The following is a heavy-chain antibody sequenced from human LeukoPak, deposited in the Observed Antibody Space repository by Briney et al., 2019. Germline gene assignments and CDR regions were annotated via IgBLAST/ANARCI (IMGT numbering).Heavy chain of an antibody. J-gene: IGHJ5*02. V-gene: IGHV1-18*01. Sequence: GASVKVSCKASGYTLSNYDISWVRQAPGQGLEWMGWVTSYNGDTNYAQKFHGRVTMSTDTSTSTAYMELRSLRFDDTAIYYCAKDWHILTGRNCFDPWGQGTLVTVSS. CDR3: AKDWHILTGRNCFDP. CDR1: GYTLSNYD. D-gene: IGHD3-9*01. CDR2: VTSYNGDT.